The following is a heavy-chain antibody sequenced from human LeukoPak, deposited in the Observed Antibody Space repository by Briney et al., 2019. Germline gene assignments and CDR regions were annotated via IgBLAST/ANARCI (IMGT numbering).Heavy chain of an antibody. Sequence: ASVKVSCKASGYTFTGYYMHWVRQAPGQGLEWMGWINPNSGGTNYAQKFQGRVTMTRDTSISTAYMELSRLRSDDTAVYYCARARYCSSTSCPRVVVHWGQGTLVTVSS. CDR1: GYTFTGYY. V-gene: IGHV1-2*02. D-gene: IGHD2-2*01. CDR3: ARARYCSSTSCPRVVVH. J-gene: IGHJ4*02. CDR2: INPNSGGT.